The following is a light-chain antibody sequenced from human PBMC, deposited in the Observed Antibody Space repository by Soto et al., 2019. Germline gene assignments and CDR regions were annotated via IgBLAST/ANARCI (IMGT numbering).Light chain of an antibody. CDR1: SSNIGADHA. J-gene: IGLJ2*01. Sequence: QSVLTQPPSVSGAPGQRVTISCTGSSSNIGADHAVHWYQQLPGTAPKLLIYGNSNRPSGVPDRFSGSKSGTSASLAITGLQGDDEADYYCQSYDNRLSGSVVFGGGTKLTVL. CDR3: QSYDNRLSGSVV. V-gene: IGLV1-40*01. CDR2: GNS.